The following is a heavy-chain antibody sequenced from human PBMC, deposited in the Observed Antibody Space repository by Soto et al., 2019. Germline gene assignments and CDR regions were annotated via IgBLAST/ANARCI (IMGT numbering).Heavy chain of an antibody. D-gene: IGHD6-13*01. CDR3: ARDRAYSSTWPTRDYYYGMDV. Sequence: SQTLSLTCAISGDSVSSNSAAWNWIRQSPSRGLEWLGRTYYRSKWYNDYAVSVKSRITINPDTSKNQFSLQLNSVTPEDTAVYYCARDRAYSSTWPTRDYYYGMDVWGQGXTVTVYS. V-gene: IGHV6-1*01. J-gene: IGHJ6*02. CDR2: TYYRSKWYN. CDR1: GDSVSSNSAA.